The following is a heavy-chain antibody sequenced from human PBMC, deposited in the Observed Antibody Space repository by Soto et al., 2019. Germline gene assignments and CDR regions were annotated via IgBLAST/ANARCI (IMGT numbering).Heavy chain of an antibody. CDR2: ISAYNGNT. Sequence: QVQLVQSGAEVKKPGASVKVSCKASGYTFTSYGISWVRQAPGQGLEWMGWISAYNGNTNYAQKLQGRVTMTTDTSTSTAYMELRSLRSDDTAVYYCARRGYCSSTSCSEDYYYYYGMDVWGQGTTVTVSS. V-gene: IGHV1-18*01. CDR1: GYTFTSYG. D-gene: IGHD2-2*01. CDR3: ARRGYCSSTSCSEDYYYYYGMDV. J-gene: IGHJ6*02.